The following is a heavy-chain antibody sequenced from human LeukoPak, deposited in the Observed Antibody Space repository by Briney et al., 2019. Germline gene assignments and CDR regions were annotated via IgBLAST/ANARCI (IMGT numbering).Heavy chain of an antibody. D-gene: IGHD5-18*01. CDR3: ARTTEGGYTYDYFYYYYMDV. CDR2: INHSGST. J-gene: IGHJ6*03. CDR1: GGSFSDYY. Sequence: NPSETLSLTCVVYGGSFSDYYWSWIRQPPGKGLEWIGEINHSGSTNYNPSLKSRVTISVDTSKNQFSLKLSSVTAADTAVYYCARTTEGGYTYDYFYYYYMDVWGKGTTVTISS. V-gene: IGHV4-34*01.